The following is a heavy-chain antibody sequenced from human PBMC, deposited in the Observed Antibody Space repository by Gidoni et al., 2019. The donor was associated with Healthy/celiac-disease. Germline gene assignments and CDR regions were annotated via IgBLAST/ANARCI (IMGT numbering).Heavy chain of an antibody. V-gene: IGHV3-30*18. CDR1: GFPFSSYG. Sequence: QVQLVESGGGVVQPGRSLRLSCAASGFPFSSYGMHWVRQAPGKGPEWVAVIAYDGSNKYYADSVKGRFTISRDNSKNTLYLQMNSLRAEDTAVYYCAKGVKGSGWSAYYYYYGMDVWGQGTTVTVSS. J-gene: IGHJ6*02. CDR2: IAYDGSNK. CDR3: AKGVKGSGWSAYYYYYGMDV. D-gene: IGHD6-19*01.